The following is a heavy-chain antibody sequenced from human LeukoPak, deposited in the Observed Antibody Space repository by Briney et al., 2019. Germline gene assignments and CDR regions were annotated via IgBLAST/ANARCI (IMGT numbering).Heavy chain of an antibody. CDR3: ARSHNQIWVPAATGYFDY. J-gene: IGHJ4*02. Sequence: ASVKVSCKASGGTFSSYAISWVRQAPGQGLEWMEGIIPIFGTANYAQKFQGRVTITADESTSTAYMELSSLRSEDTAVYYCARSHNQIWVPAATGYFDYWGQGTLVTVSS. CDR1: GGTFSSYA. V-gene: IGHV1-69*13. D-gene: IGHD2-2*01. CDR2: IIPIFGTA.